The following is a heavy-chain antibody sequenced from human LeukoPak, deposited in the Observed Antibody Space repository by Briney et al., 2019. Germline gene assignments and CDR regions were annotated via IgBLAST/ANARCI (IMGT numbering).Heavy chain of an antibody. Sequence: GGSLTLSCAASGFTFSSYGMHWVRQPPGKGPEWVAYTLYDGKTKYYADSVKGRFTISRDNSQNTLFLQMNILRVEDTAVYFCAKSYGSNGYFQLPIDFWGQGTLVTVSS. V-gene: IGHV3-30*18. CDR1: GFTFSSYG. CDR3: AKSYGSNGYFQLPIDF. J-gene: IGHJ4*02. CDR2: TLYDGKTK. D-gene: IGHD3-22*01.